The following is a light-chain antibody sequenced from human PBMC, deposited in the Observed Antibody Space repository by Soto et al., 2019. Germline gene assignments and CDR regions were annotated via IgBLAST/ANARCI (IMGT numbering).Light chain of an antibody. CDR2: AAS. CDR3: LQDHNYPWT. Sequence: IQMTQSPSSLSASVGDRVTITCRASQSISSYLNWYQQKPGKAPKLLIYAASNLQSGVPSRFSGSGSGTLFTLTISSLQPEDFATYYCLQDHNYPWTFGQGTKVDIK. CDR1: QSISSY. V-gene: IGKV1-6*01. J-gene: IGKJ1*01.